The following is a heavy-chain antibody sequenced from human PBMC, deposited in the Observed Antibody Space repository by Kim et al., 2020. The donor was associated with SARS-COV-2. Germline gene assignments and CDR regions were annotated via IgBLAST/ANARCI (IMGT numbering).Heavy chain of an antibody. J-gene: IGHJ3*02. V-gene: IGHV1-46*01. CDR3: ARENYYDSSGYYYVSPMWAFDI. D-gene: IGHD3-22*01. CDR1: GYTFTSYY. Sequence: ASVKVSCKASGYTFTSYYMHWVRQAPGQGLEWMGIINPSGGSTSYAQKFQGRVTMTRDTSTSTVYMELSSLRSEDTAVYYCARENYYDSSGYYYVSPMWAFDIWGQGTMVTVSS. CDR2: INPSGGST.